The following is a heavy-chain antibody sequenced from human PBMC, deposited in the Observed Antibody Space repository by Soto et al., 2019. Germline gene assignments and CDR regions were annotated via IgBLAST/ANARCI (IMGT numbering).Heavy chain of an antibody. CDR3: ECSYGSGSYTPGPYYNYGMDV. CDR2: IYYSGST. D-gene: IGHD3-10*01. CDR1: GGSISSYY. Sequence: PSETLSLTCTVSGGSISSYYWSWIRQPPGKGLEWIGYIYYSGSTNYNPSLKSRVTISVDTSKNQFSLKLSSVTAADTPVYYRECSYGSGSYTPGPYYNYGMDVWGQGTTVTVSS. V-gene: IGHV4-59*08. J-gene: IGHJ6*02.